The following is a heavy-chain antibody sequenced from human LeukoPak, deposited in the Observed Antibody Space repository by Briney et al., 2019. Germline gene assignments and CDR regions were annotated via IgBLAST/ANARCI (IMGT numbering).Heavy chain of an antibody. CDR2: FSYSGST. V-gene: IGHV4-59*01. D-gene: IGHD1-26*01. CDR1: GVSISDYH. Sequence: SETLSLTCSISGVSISDYHWIWIRQPPAKGLEWMGYFSYSGSTRYNPSLKSRVTMSVDTSKNQFSLRLISVAAADTAVYYCARMYSGTSYYFDFWGQGTLVTVSS. CDR3: ARMYSGTSYYFDF. J-gene: IGHJ4*02.